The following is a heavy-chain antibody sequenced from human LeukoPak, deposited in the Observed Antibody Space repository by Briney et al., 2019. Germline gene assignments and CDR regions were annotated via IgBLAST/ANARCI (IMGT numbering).Heavy chain of an antibody. Sequence: PSETLSLTCTVSGGSISSYYWSWIRQPPGKGLEWIGYIYYSGSTNYNPSLKSRVTISVDTSKNQFSLNLSSVTAADSAVYYCARGATIFPYYFDYWGQGTLVTVSS. CDR3: ARGATIFPYYFDY. CDR1: GGSISSYY. CDR2: IYYSGST. V-gene: IGHV4-59*01. J-gene: IGHJ4*02. D-gene: IGHD5-24*01.